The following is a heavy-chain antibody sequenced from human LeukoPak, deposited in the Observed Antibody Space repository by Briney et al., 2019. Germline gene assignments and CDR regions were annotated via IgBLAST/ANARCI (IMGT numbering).Heavy chain of an antibody. J-gene: IGHJ4*02. CDR3: ARGEDGTGDYRPTYFDS. Sequence: PSETPSLTCAVYGGSVSDYYWNWIRQPPGKGLEWIGEINHGGGTKYNPSLKSRATISVDTSKKQFSLNLSSVTAADTAVYYCARGEDGTGDYRPTYFDSWGQGTLVTVSS. CDR1: GGSVSDYY. CDR2: INHGGGT. D-gene: IGHD4-17*01. V-gene: IGHV4-34*01.